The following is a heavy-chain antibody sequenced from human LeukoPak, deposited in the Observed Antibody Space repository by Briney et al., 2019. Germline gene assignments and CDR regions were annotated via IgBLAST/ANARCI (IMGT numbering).Heavy chain of an antibody. J-gene: IGHJ5*02. Sequence: PSETLSLTCAVYGGSFSGYYWSWIRQPPGKGLEWIGEINHSGGTNYNPSLKSRVTISVDTSKNQFSLKLSSVTAADTAVYYCARNDCSGGSCYPPASWGQGTLVTVSS. V-gene: IGHV4-34*01. CDR2: INHSGGT. CDR1: GGSFSGYY. D-gene: IGHD2-15*01. CDR3: ARNDCSGGSCYPPAS.